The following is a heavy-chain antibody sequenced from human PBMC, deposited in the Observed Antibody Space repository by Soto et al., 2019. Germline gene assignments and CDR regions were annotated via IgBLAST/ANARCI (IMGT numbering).Heavy chain of an antibody. D-gene: IGHD3-3*01. CDR3: ASLEGSYAFDI. V-gene: IGHV4-34*01. CDR1: GGSFSGYY. Sequence: SETLSLTCAVYGGSFSGYYWSWIRQPPGKGLEWIGEINHSGSTNYNPSLKSRATISVDTSKNQFSLKLSSVTAADTAVYYCASLEGSYAFDIWGQGTMVTVSS. CDR2: INHSGST. J-gene: IGHJ3*02.